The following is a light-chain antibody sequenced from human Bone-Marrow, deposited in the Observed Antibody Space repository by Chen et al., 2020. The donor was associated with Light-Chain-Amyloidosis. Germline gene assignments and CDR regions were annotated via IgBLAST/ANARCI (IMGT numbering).Light chain of an antibody. J-gene: IGKJ4*01. Sequence: EIVLTQSPATLSLSPGEGANLSCRASQTISSNYLTWYQQKFGQAPRLLIYGSSSRATGIPDRCTGSGSGTDFTLTSNRLEPEDFAMYYCQQYGTSPLTFGGGTKVEIK. CDR2: GSS. CDR1: QTISSNY. V-gene: IGKV3-20*01. CDR3: QQYGTSPLT.